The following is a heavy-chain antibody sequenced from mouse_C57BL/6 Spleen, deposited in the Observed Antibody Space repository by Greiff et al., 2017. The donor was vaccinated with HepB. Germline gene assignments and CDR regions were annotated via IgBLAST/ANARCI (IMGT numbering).Heavy chain of an antibody. D-gene: IGHD1-1*01. CDR2: INPNYGTN. J-gene: IGHJ2*01. CDR3: ARDYGSIFDYFDY. Sequence: VQLQQSGPELVKPGASVKISCKASGYSFTDYNMNWVKQSNGKSLEWIGVINPNYGTNSYNQKFKGKATLTVDPSSSTAYMQLNSLTSEDAAVYYCARDYGSIFDYFDYWGQGTTLTVSS. V-gene: IGHV1-39*01. CDR1: GYSFTDYN.